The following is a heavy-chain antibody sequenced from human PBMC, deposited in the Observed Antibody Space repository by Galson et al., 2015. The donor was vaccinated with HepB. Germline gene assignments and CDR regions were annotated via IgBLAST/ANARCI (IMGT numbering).Heavy chain of an antibody. D-gene: IGHD2-2*02. V-gene: IGHV3-30*02. CDR2: IRYDGSNK. CDR3: AKGCSSTSCYSD. CDR1: GFTFSSYG. Sequence: SLRLSCAASGFTFSSYGMHWVRQAPGKGLEWVAFIRYDGSNKYYADSVKGRFTISRDNSKNTLYLQMNSLRAEDTAVYYCAKGCSSTSCYSDWGQGALVTVSS. J-gene: IGHJ4*02.